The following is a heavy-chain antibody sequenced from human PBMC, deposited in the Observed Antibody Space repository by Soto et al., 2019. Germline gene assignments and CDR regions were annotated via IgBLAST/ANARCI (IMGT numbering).Heavy chain of an antibody. Sequence: EVQLLESGGGLVQPGGSLRLTCAASGFTFSSYAMSWVRQAPGKGLEWVSAISGSGGSTYYADSVKGRFTISRDNSKNTLYLQMNSLRAEDTAVYYCAKLPAAYYYYYMDVWCKGTTVTVSS. J-gene: IGHJ6*03. CDR3: AKLPAAYYYYYMDV. CDR1: GFTFSSYA. V-gene: IGHV3-23*01. CDR2: ISGSGGST. D-gene: IGHD2-2*01.